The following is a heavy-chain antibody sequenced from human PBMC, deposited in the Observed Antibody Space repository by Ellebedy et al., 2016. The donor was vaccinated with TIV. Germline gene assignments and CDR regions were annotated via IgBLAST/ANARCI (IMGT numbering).Heavy chain of an antibody. J-gene: IGHJ4*02. CDR3: ARDVPADAAALLDY. V-gene: IGHV1-18*04. D-gene: IGHD2-2*01. Sequence: AASVKVSCKASGYPLPNYGVSWVRQAPGQGLEWVGWISAYNGNTKYGQKFQGRISLTTDTSMGTAYMELRSLRSDDTGVYFCARDVPADAAALLDYWGQGTRVTVSS. CDR2: ISAYNGNT. CDR1: GYPLPNYG.